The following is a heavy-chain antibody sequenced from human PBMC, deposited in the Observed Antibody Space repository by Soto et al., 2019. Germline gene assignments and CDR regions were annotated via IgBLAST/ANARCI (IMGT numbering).Heavy chain of an antibody. CDR3: ARDRPSQDWYFDL. V-gene: IGHV1-69*06. J-gene: IGHJ2*01. CDR2: IIPLFGTS. CDR1: GGTFVSYA. Sequence: QVQLVQCGAEVKMPGSSVKVSCKVSGGTFVSYAISWVRQAPGQGLEWVGGIIPLFGTSTSAQKFQDRVTITADRSTSTAYLELRSLRSEDTAVYYCARDRPSQDWYFDLWGRGTLVTVSS.